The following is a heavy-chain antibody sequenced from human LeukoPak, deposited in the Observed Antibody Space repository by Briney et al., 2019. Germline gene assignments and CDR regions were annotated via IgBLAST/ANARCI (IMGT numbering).Heavy chain of an antibody. Sequence: SETLSLTCAVYGESFSTYFWSWIRQPPGEGLKWIGEINHSGSTNYNPSLKSRVTMSVDTSKNQFSLNLKSVTPEDTAVYYCARNLIPEQLVLNFWGQGTLVTVSS. V-gene: IGHV4-34*01. CDR3: ARNLIPEQLVLNF. J-gene: IGHJ4*02. D-gene: IGHD6-13*01. CDR2: INHSGST. CDR1: GESFSTYF.